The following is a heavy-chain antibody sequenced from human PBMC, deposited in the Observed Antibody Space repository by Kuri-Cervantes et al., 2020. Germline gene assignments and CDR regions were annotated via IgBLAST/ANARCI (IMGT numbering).Heavy chain of an antibody. CDR2: IWYDGSNK. D-gene: IGHD2-15*01. CDR3: ARGAGWWLEPLDGMDV. J-gene: IGHJ6*01. V-gene: IGHV3-33*01. Sequence: GESLKISCAASGFTFSSYGMHWVRQAPGKGLEWVAVIWYDGSNKYYADSVKGRFTISRDNSKNTLYLQMNSLRAEDTAVYYCARGAGWWLEPLDGMDVWGPGTTVTVSS. CDR1: GFTFSSYG.